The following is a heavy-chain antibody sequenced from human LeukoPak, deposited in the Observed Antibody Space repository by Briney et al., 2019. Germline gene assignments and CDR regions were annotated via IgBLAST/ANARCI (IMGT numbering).Heavy chain of an antibody. CDR1: GFTFSSYA. J-gene: IGHJ4*02. D-gene: IGHD3-10*01. V-gene: IGHV3-23*01. CDR3: ASRYYGLFEY. CDR2: LSSSGGSA. Sequence: GVSLRLSCAASGFTFSSYAMTLVRQAPGKGLEWVSVLSSSGGSAYYADSVKGRFTISRDNSKNTLYLQMNSLRAEDTAVYYCASRYYGLFEYWGQGTLVTVSS.